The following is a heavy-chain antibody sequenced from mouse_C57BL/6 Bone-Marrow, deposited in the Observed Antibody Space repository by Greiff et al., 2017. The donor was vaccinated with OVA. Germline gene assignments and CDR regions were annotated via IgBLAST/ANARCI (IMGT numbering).Heavy chain of an antibody. CDR1: GYTFTSYW. Sequence: QVQLQQPGAELVKPGASVKLSCKASGYTFTSYWMQWVKQRPGQGLEWIGEIDPSDSYTNYNQKFKGKATLTVDTSSSTAYMKLSSLTSEDAAVYYCARGVLWYLFAYWGQGTLVTVSA. CDR3: ARGVLWYLFAY. CDR2: IDPSDSYT. V-gene: IGHV1-50*01. J-gene: IGHJ3*01. D-gene: IGHD2-1*01.